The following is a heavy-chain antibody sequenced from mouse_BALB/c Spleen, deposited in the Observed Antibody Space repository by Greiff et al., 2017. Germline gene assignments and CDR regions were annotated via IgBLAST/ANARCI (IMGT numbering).Heavy chain of an antibody. V-gene: IGHV1S135*01. D-gene: IGHD1-1*01. J-gene: IGHJ2*01. CDR1: GYSFTDYN. CDR2: IDPYNGGT. Sequence: EVQGVASGPELVKPGASVKVSCKASGYSFTDYNLYWVKQSHGKSLEWIGYIDPYNGGTSYNQKFKGKATLTVDKSSSTAFMHLNSLTSEDSAVYYCARCYYYGSSYYLDDWGKGNTRTV. CDR3: ARCYYYGSSYYLDD.